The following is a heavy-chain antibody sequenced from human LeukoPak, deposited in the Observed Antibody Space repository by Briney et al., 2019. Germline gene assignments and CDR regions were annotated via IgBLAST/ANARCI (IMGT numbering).Heavy chain of an antibody. CDR1: GFTFSSYS. CDR3: AKGAVGVAAADY. Sequence: GGSLRLSCAASGFTFSSYSMNWVRQAPGKGLEWVSAVTGSRDTYYADSVKGRFTISRDNSKNTLYLQMNSLRAEDTAVYYCAKGAVGVAAADYWGQGTLVTVSS. D-gene: IGHD3-3*01. V-gene: IGHV3-23*01. J-gene: IGHJ4*02. CDR2: VTGSRDT.